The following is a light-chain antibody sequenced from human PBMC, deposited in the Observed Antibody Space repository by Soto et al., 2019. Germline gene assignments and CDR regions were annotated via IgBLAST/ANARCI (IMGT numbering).Light chain of an antibody. CDR2: DVS. V-gene: IGKV3-15*01. Sequence: KVMTQSPATLSVSPGERATLSCRASQSVNNSLAWYQQIPGRAPRLLIYDVSTRATGIPARFSGSGSETEFTLTISSLQSEDFGIYFCHQYNVWPATFGQGTRLEIK. CDR1: QSVNNS. CDR3: HQYNVWPAT. J-gene: IGKJ5*01.